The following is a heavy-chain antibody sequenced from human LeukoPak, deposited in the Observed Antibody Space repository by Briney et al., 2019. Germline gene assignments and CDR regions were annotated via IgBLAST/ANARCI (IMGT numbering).Heavy chain of an antibody. V-gene: IGHV1-69*05. CDR1: GGTFSSYA. J-gene: IGHJ5*02. Sequence: SLKVSCKASGGTFSSYAISWVRQAPGQGLEWMGGMIPIFGTANYAQKFQGRVTITTDESTSTAYMELSSLRSEDTAVYYCARDRRYYYGSGSPNWFDTWGQGTLVTVSS. CDR3: ARDRRYYYGSGSPNWFDT. CDR2: MIPIFGTA. D-gene: IGHD3-10*01.